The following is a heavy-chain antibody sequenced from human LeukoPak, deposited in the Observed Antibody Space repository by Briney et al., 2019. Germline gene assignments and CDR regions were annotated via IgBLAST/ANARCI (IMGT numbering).Heavy chain of an antibody. D-gene: IGHD4-17*01. Sequence: PGGALRLSCAASGFTFSSYGMHWVRQAPGKGLEWVAFIRYDGSNKYYADSVKGRFTISRDNSKNTLYLQMNSRRAEDTAVYYCANDYGDSLTAFDYWGQGTLVTVSS. V-gene: IGHV3-30*02. CDR1: GFTFSSYG. CDR3: ANDYGDSLTAFDY. J-gene: IGHJ4*02. CDR2: IRYDGSNK.